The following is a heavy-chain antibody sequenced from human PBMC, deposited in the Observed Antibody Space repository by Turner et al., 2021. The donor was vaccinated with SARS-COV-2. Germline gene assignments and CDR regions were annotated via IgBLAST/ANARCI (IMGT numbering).Heavy chain of an antibody. D-gene: IGHD6-19*01. Sequence: QVLLVPSGAEVTNPGASVRVSCRVSGYTLTYLSMHWVRQAPGKGLEWMGGFDPEDGETIDAKKFQGRVTMTEDTSTDTAYMELSSLRSEDTAVYYCATGVAGTGNPSAYYYYYGMDVWGQGTTVTVSS. CDR2: FDPEDGET. CDR3: ATGVAGTGNPSAYYYYYGMDV. V-gene: IGHV1-24*01. CDR1: GYTLTYLS. J-gene: IGHJ6*02.